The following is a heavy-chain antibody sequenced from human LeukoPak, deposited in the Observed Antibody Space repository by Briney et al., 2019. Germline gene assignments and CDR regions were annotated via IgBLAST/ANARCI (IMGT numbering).Heavy chain of an antibody. V-gene: IGHV3-48*01. D-gene: IGHD1-1*01. Sequence: HPGGSLRLSCAASGFTFSSYGMNWVRQAPGKGLEWVSYISSSSSTIYYADSVKGRFTISRDNAKNSLYLQMNSLRAEDTAVYYCARDGSLTPQYYFDYWGQGTLVTVSS. J-gene: IGHJ4*02. CDR3: ARDGSLTPQYYFDY. CDR2: ISSSSSTI. CDR1: GFTFSSYG.